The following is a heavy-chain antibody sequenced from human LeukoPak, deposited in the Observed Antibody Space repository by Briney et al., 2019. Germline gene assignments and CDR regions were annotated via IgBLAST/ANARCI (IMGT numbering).Heavy chain of an antibody. CDR3: AELGITMIGGV. CDR2: ISSSGSTI. D-gene: IGHD3-10*02. CDR1: GFTFSSYE. J-gene: IGHJ6*04. Sequence: GGSLRLSCAASGFTFSSYEMNWFRQAPGKGLEWFSYISSSGSTIYYADSVKGRFTISRDNAKHSLYLQMNSLRAEDTAVYYCAELGITMIGGVWGKGTTVTISS. V-gene: IGHV3-48*03.